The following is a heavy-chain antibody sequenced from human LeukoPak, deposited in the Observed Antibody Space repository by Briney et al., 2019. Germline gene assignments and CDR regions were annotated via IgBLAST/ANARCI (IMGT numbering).Heavy chain of an antibody. J-gene: IGHJ4*02. V-gene: IGHV3-23*01. Sequence: PGGSLRLSCAASGFTFSSYAMSWVRQAPGKGLEWVSAISGSGGSTYYADSVKGRFTISRDNSKNTLYLQMNSLRAEDTAVYYCAKDLWFGELLIGDYFDYWGQGTLVSVCS. CDR2: ISGSGGST. D-gene: IGHD3-10*01. CDR3: AKDLWFGELLIGDYFDY. CDR1: GFTFSSYA.